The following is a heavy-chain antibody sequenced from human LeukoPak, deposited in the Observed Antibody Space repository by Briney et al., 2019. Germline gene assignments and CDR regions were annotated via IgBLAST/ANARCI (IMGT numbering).Heavy chain of an antibody. V-gene: IGHV1-69*05. Sequence: SVKASCKASEGTFSSYAISWVRQAPGQGLEWMGGIIPIFGTANYAQKFQGRVTITTDESTSTAYMELSSLRSEDTAVYYCARDRSEMATTRTFDYWGQGTLVTVSS. CDR3: ARDRSEMATTRTFDY. J-gene: IGHJ4*02. D-gene: IGHD5-24*01. CDR1: EGTFSSYA. CDR2: IIPIFGTA.